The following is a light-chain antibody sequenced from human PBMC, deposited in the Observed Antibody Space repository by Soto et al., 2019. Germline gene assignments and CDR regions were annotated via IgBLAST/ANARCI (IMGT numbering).Light chain of an antibody. J-gene: IGLJ1*01. Sequence: QSVLTQARSVSGSPGQSVTISCTGTSSDVGGYNYVSWYQQHPGKAPKLMIYDVSKRPSGVPDRFSGSKSGNTASLTISGLQAEDEADYYCCSYAGSYTFHYVFGTGTKVTVL. V-gene: IGLV2-11*01. CDR3: CSYAGSYTFHYV. CDR1: SSDVGGYNY. CDR2: DVS.